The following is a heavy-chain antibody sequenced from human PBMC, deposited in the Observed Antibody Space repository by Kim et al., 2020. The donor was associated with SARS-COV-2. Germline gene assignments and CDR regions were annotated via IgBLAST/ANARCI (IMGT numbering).Heavy chain of an antibody. CDR2: INYSGNT. Sequence: SETLSLTCTVSGDSISRSSNYWGWIRQPPGKGLEWIGSINYSGNTYYTPSLKSRVTISVDTSKNQFSLKMRSVTAADTAVYYCARLVSENSAVEYWGQGTLVTVSS. V-gene: IGHV4-39*01. J-gene: IGHJ4*02. CDR1: GDSISRSSNY. CDR3: ARLVSENSAVEY.